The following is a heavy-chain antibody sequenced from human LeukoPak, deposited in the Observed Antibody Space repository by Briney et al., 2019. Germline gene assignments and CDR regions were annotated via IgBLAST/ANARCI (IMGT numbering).Heavy chain of an antibody. CDR1: GFTFSDYG. Sequence: PGRSLRLSCEASGFTFSDYGMHWVRQAPGKGLEWVAAISYDGSNKNFADSVKGRFTVSRDNSRNTLYLQMNSLRDEDSAVYYCARTVATIALPIFKYWGQGTLVTVSS. CDR2: ISYDGSNK. J-gene: IGHJ4*02. D-gene: IGHD5-12*01. V-gene: IGHV3-30*03. CDR3: ARTVATIALPIFKY.